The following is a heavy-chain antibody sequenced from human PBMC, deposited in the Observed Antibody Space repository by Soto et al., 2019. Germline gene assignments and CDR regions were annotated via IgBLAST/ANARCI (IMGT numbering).Heavy chain of an antibody. V-gene: IGHV3-23*01. J-gene: IGHJ4*02. CDR1: GFSFSSYA. CDR2: ISDSDGGT. CDR3: AKGRTFFDF. Sequence: GGSLSLSCAASGFSFSSYAINWVRQAQGKGLEWVSDISDSDGGTHYADSVKGRFTISRDNAKNTLYLQMDRLRVEDAAVYYWAKGRTFFDFWGQGTLVTVSS.